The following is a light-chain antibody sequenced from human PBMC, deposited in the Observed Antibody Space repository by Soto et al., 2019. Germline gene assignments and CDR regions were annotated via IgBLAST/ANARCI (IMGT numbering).Light chain of an antibody. CDR3: QQTYSAPRT. V-gene: IGKV1-39*01. CDR1: QTISTY. CDR2: ATS. Sequence: DIPMTQSPSSLSASVGDRVTITCRASQTISTYLNWYQQKPGRAPRVLISATSTVHSGVPSRFSGSGSGTDFTLTISNLQPEDFATYYCQQTYSAPRTFGQGTKVEIK. J-gene: IGKJ1*01.